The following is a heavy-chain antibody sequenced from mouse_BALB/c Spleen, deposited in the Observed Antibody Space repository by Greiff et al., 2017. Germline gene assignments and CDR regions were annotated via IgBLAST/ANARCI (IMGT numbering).Heavy chain of an antibody. J-gene: IGHJ1*01. CDR2: IRNKANGYTT. V-gene: IGHV7-3*02. CDR3: ARAQRSTMIRYFDV. Sequence: EVQRVESGGGLVQPGGSLRLSCATSGFTFTDYYMSWVRQPPGKALEWLGFIRNKANGYTTEYSASVKGRFNISRDNSQSILYLPMNTLRAEDSATDYGARAQRSTMIRYFDVWGAGTTVTVSS. CDR1: GFTFTDYY. D-gene: IGHD2-4*01.